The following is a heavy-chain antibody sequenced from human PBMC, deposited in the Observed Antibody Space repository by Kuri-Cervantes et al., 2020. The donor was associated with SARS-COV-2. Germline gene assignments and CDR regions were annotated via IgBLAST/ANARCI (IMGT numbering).Heavy chain of an antibody. J-gene: IGHJ4*02. CDR2: NSAYTGNT. Sequence: ATVKVSCKASGYTFTSYATSWVRQAPGQGLECMGWNSAYTGNTNYAQKLQGRVTMPTDTSTSTASMELRSLRSDAPAVYYWARDSLAVGGTLVDWGQGTLVTVSS. V-gene: IGHV1-18*04. CDR3: ARDSLAVGGTLVD. D-gene: IGHD6-19*01. CDR1: GYTFTSYA.